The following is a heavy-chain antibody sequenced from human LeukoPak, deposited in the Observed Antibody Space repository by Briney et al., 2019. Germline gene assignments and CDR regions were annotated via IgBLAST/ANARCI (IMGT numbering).Heavy chain of an antibody. J-gene: IGHJ4*02. CDR3: RTSATVDY. D-gene: IGHD4-11*01. CDR2: IKEDGSET. CDR1: GFTFRSYR. V-gene: IGHV3-7*01. Sequence: GGSLRLSCAASGFTFRSYRMSWVRQAPGKGLEWVANIKEDGSETYYVDSVKGRFTISRDNAKNSLYLQMNSLRVEDTAMYYCRTSATVDYWGRGNLVTVSS.